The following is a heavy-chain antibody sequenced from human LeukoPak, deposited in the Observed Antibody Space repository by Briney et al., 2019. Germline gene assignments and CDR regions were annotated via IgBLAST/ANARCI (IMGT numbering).Heavy chain of an antibody. D-gene: IGHD2-15*01. CDR2: IIPIFGTA. CDR1: GGTFSSYA. J-gene: IGHJ5*02. CDR3: ARAAGRYCSDGSCIENWFDP. V-gene: IGHV1-69*05. Sequence: GASVKVSCKASGGTFSSYAISWVRQAPGQGLEWMGGIIPIFGTANYAQKLQGRVTMTTDTSTSTAYMELRSLRSDDTAVYYCARAAGRYCSDGSCIENWFDPWGQGTLVTVSS.